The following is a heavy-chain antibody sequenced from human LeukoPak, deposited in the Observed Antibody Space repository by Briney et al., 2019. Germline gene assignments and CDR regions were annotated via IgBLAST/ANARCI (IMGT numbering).Heavy chain of an antibody. D-gene: IGHD5-24*01. CDR1: GASFSTSAYF. V-gene: IGHV4-61*02. Sequence: SQTLSLTCSVSGASFSTSAYFWNWIRQPAGEGLEWIGRIYASGNTHYNPSLKSRVTMSLDTSKNQFSLTMNSVTAADSAVYFCASCRGAYHLYPHDLDVWGRGTVVTVSS. J-gene: IGHJ3*01. CDR3: ASCRGAYHLYPHDLDV. CDR2: IYASGNT.